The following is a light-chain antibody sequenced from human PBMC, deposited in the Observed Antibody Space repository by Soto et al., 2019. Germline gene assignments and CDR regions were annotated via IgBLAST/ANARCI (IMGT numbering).Light chain of an antibody. Sequence: EIVMTQSPATLSVSPGERATLSCRASHSVSSNLAWYQQKPGQAPRLLIYGASTRATGIPDRFSGSGSGTEFTLTISSLQSEDFAVYYCQQYNNWPPTFGQGTKVEIK. CDR1: HSVSSN. V-gene: IGKV3-15*01. CDR3: QQYNNWPPT. J-gene: IGKJ1*01. CDR2: GAS.